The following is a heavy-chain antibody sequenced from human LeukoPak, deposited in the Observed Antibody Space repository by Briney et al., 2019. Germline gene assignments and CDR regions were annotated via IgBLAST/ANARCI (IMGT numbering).Heavy chain of an antibody. CDR3: ARDPFSTVVASPIDY. J-gene: IGHJ4*02. CDR2: ISYDGRKK. Sequence: LTGRSLRLSCAASGFIFSSCDMHWVRQAPGKGLEWVAFISYDGRKKYYADSVKGRFTISRDNSKNTVSLQMSSLRAEDRAVYFCARDPFSTVVASPIDYWGQGTLVTVSS. CDR1: GFIFSSCD. D-gene: IGHD4-23*01. V-gene: IGHV3-30*04.